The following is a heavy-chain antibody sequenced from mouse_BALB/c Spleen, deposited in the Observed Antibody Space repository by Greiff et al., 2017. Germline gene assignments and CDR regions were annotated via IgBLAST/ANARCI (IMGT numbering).Heavy chain of an antibody. CDR2: INPSNGGT. CDR3: TRRTFDY. J-gene: IGHJ2*01. V-gene: IGHV1S81*02. Sequence: QVQLKQSGPELVKPGASVKVSCKASGYTFTSYYMYWVKQRPGQGLEWIGEINPSNGGTNFNEKFKSKATLTVDKSSSTAYMQLSSLTSEDSAVYYCTRRTFDYWGQGTTLTVSS. CDR1: GYTFTSYY.